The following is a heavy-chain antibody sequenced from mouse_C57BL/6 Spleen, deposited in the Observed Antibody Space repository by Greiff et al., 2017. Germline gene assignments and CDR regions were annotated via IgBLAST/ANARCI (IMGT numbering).Heavy chain of an antibody. CDR2: IYPGSGCT. J-gene: IGHJ2*01. CDR1: GYTFTSSW. CDR3: ARKEDDYDLYYFDY. V-gene: IGHV1-55*01. D-gene: IGHD2-4*01. Sequence: QVQLQQPGAELVKPGASVTMSCKASGYTFTSSWITWVKQRPGQGLEWIGDIYPGSGCTNYNEKFKSKATLTVDTASSTAYMQLSSLTSEDSAVYYCARKEDDYDLYYFDYWGQGTTLTVSS.